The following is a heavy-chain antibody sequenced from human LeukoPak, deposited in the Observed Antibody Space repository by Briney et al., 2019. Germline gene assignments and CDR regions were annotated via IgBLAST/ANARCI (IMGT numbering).Heavy chain of an antibody. D-gene: IGHD3-3*01. CDR1: GYSFTTYW. Sequence: GESLKISCKGSGYSFTTYWIGWVRQMPGKGLEWMGIIYPDDSDTRYSPSFQGQVTISADKSISTAYLQWSSLKASDTAMYYCARHRTDRTYDFWGWFDPWGQGTLVTVSS. J-gene: IGHJ5*02. V-gene: IGHV5-51*01. CDR3: ARHRTDRTYDFWGWFDP. CDR2: IYPDDSDT.